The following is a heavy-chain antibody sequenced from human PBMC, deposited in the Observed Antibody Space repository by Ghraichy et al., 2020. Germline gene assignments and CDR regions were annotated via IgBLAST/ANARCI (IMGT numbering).Heavy chain of an antibody. CDR2: ISGSGGST. D-gene: IGHD3-10*01. CDR3: AKMVGGVLWFRESRPHWYFDV. V-gene: IGHV3-23*01. J-gene: IGHJ2*01. CDR1: GFTFSSYA. Sequence: GGSLLSCAASGFTFSSYAMSWVRQAPGKGLEWVSAISGSGGSTYYADSVKGRFTISRDKSKNTPYLQMNSLRAEDTAVYYWAKMVGGVLWFRESRPHWYFDVWGRGTLVTVAS.